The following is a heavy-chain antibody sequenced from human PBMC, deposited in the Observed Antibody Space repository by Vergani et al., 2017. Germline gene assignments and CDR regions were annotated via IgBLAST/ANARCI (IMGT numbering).Heavy chain of an antibody. Sequence: QVQLVESGGGVVQPGRSLRLSCAASGFTFSSYAMHWVRQAPGKGLEWVAVISYDGSNKYYADSVKGRFTISRDNAKNSLYLQMNSLRAEDTAVYYCAKLGSIYDILTGYSPFDYWGQGTLVTVSS. D-gene: IGHD3-9*01. J-gene: IGHJ4*02. V-gene: IGHV3-30-3*02. CDR3: AKLGSIYDILTGYSPFDY. CDR1: GFTFSSYA. CDR2: ISYDGSNK.